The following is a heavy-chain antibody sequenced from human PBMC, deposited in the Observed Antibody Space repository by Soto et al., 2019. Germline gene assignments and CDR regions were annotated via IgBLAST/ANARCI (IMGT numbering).Heavy chain of an antibody. CDR3: AKDTSKYSSNWPAYYGMDV. Sequence: QGQLVESGGGVVQPGRSLRLSCAASGFTFSRFGMQWVRQAPGKGLEWVAGISYDGSNKYYEDSVKGRFTISRDNSKNMIYLQMISLRAEDTAVYYCAKDTSKYSSNWPAYYGMDVWGQGTTVTVSS. D-gene: IGHD6-13*01. V-gene: IGHV3-30*18. CDR2: ISYDGSNK. CDR1: GFTFSRFG. J-gene: IGHJ6*02.